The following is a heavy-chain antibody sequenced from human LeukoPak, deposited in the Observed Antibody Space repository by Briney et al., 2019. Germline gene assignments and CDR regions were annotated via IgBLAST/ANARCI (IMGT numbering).Heavy chain of an antibody. CDR1: GYTFNSYG. CDR2: MNPNSGNT. D-gene: IGHD3-22*01. CDR3: ARPRDSSGYYSPYDY. Sequence: ASVKVSCKASGYTFNSYGINWVRQATGQGLEWMGWMNPNSGNTGYAQKFQGRVTMTRNTSISTAYMELSSLRSEDTAVYYCARPRDSSGYYSPYDYWGQGTLVTVSS. J-gene: IGHJ4*02. V-gene: IGHV1-8*02.